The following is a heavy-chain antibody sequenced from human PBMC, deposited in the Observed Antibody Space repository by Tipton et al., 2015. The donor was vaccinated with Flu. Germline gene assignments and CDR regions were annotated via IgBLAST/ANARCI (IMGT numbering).Heavy chain of an antibody. CDR2: IKQDGSEK. J-gene: IGHJ3*02. Sequence: SLRLSCAASGFTFSSYWMSWVRQAPGKGLEWAANIKQDGSEKYYVDSVKGRFTISRDNAKNSLYLQMNSLRAEDTAVYYCARPGGALDAFDIWGQGTMVTVSS. CDR1: GFTFSSYW. V-gene: IGHV3-7*01. CDR3: ARPGGALDAFDI. D-gene: IGHD1-26*01.